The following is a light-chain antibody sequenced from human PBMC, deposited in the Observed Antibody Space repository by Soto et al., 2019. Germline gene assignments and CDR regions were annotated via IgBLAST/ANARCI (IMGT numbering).Light chain of an antibody. CDR2: RNN. CDR1: RSKIGSNY. V-gene: IGLV1-47*01. Sequence: QSVLTQPPSASGTPGQRVTISCSGKRSKIGSNYVYWYQQLPGTAPKLLIYRNNQRPSGVPDRFSGSKSGTSASLAISGLRSEGEADYYCAAWDDSLKVFGTGTKVTVL. CDR3: AAWDDSLKV. J-gene: IGLJ1*01.